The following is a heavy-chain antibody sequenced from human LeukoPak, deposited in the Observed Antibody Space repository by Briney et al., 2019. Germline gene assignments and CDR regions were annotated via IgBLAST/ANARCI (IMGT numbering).Heavy chain of an antibody. CDR2: ISRDSTYI. CDR1: GFTFSSYS. CDR3: ARDAANGEDRYFDH. Sequence: GGSLRLSCAGSGFTFSSYSINWVRQAPGKGLEWVSSISRDSTYIYYADSVKGRFTISRDNAKNSVYLHMNCLRAEDTAVYYCARDAANGEDRYFDHWGQGILVTVSS. J-gene: IGHJ4*02. V-gene: IGHV3-21*01. D-gene: IGHD4-17*01.